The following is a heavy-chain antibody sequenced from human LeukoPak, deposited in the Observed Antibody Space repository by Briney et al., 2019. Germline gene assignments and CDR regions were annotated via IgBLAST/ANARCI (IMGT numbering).Heavy chain of an antibody. V-gene: IGHV3-7*03. CDR3: AREIMVRGAVAY. J-gene: IGHJ4*02. D-gene: IGHD3-10*01. Sequence: GGSLRLSCAASGFTFSTYWMNWVRQAPGKGLEWVANIKQDGSEKYYVDSVKGRFTISRDNAKNSLYLQMNSLRAEDTALYYCAREIMVRGAVAYWGQGTLVTVSS. CDR1: GFTFSTYW. CDR2: IKQDGSEK.